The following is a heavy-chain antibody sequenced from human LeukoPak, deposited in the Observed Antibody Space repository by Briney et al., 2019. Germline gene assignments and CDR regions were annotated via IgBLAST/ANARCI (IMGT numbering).Heavy chain of an antibody. CDR1: GFTFSSYG. Sequence: SGGSLRLSCAASGFTFSSYGMHWVRQAPGKGLEWVAVIRYDGSNKYYADSVKGRFTISRDNSKDTLYLQMNSLRAEDTAVYYCARDEDRKSFDYWGQGTLVTVSS. CDR2: IRYDGSNK. J-gene: IGHJ4*02. CDR3: ARDEDRKSFDY. D-gene: IGHD2-15*01. V-gene: IGHV3-33*01.